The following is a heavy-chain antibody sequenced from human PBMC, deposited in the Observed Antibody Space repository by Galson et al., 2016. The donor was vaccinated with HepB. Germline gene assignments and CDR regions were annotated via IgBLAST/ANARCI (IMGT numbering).Heavy chain of an antibody. CDR3: AREGLGRDFSSFEY. Sequence: SLRLSCAASGFSFSVYGMHWVRQTPGKGLEWVAFISNDGSDEYYADSVKGRFTISRDNSKDTLYLQLNSLRAEDTAVFYCAREGLGRDFSSFEYWGQGTLVTVST. CDR2: ISNDGSDE. J-gene: IGHJ4*02. D-gene: IGHD3-3*01. CDR1: GFSFSVYG. V-gene: IGHV3-30-3*01.